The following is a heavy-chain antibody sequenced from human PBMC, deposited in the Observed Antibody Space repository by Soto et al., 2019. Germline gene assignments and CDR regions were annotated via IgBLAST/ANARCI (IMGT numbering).Heavy chain of an antibody. J-gene: IGHJ5*02. CDR1: GGTFSSYA. CDR3: ARDLVVGETPS. D-gene: IGHD1-26*01. Sequence: ASVKVSCKASGGTFSSYAISWVRQAPGQGLEWMGGIIPIFGTANYAQKFQGRVTITADESTSTAYMELSSLRSEDTAVYYCARDLVVGETPSWGQGTLVNVFS. V-gene: IGHV1-69*13. CDR2: IIPIFGTA.